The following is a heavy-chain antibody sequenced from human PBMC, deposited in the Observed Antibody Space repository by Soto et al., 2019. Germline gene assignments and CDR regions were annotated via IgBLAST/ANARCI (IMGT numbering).Heavy chain of an antibody. CDR2: INPNTGDT. CDR3: TRGLHYDTTGPNFAD. V-gene: IGHV1-2*04. D-gene: IGHD1-1*01. Sequence: GASVKVSCKASGHTFSGHSMHWVRQAPGQGLEWMGWINPNTGDTKYAQKFQDSVTMTWDTSVTTAYLELSRLRSDDTGVYYCTRGLHYDTTGPNFADWGQGTLVTVSS. CDR1: GHTFSGHS. J-gene: IGHJ4*02.